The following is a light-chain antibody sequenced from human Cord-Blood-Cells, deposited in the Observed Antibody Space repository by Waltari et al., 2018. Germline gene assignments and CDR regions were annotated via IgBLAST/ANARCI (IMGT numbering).Light chain of an antibody. CDR1: SSDVGGYNY. J-gene: IGLJ3*02. Sequence: QSALTQPASESGSPGQSITISCTGTSSDVGGYNYVSWYQQHPGKAPKLMIYDVSNRPSGVSNRFSGSKSGNTASLTISGLQAEDEADYYCSPYTSSSTWVFGGGTKLTVL. CDR3: SPYTSSSTWV. V-gene: IGLV2-14*01. CDR2: DVS.